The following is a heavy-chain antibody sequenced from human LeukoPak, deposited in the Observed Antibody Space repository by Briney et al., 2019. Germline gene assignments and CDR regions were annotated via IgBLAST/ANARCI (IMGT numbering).Heavy chain of an antibody. D-gene: IGHD6-19*01. J-gene: IGHJ4*02. CDR3: ARDRSSGYSSGWYDY. Sequence: SETLPLTCAVSGGSISSSNWWSWVRQPPGKGLEWIGEIYHSGSTDYNPSLKSRVTISVDKSKNQFSLKLSSVTAADTAVYYCARDRSSGYSSGWYDYWGQGTLVTVSS. V-gene: IGHV4-4*02. CDR2: IYHSGST. CDR1: GGSISSSNW.